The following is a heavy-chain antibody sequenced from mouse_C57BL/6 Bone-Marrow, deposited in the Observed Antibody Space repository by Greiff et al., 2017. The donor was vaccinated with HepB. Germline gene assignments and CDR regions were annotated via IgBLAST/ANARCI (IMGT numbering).Heavy chain of an antibody. CDR2: IDPSDSYT. J-gene: IGHJ1*03. Sequence: VQLQQPGAELVMPGASVKLSCKASGYTFTSYWMHWVKQRPGQGLEWIGEIDPSDSYTNYNQKFKGKSTLTVDKSSSTAYMQLSSLTSEDSAVYYCAREHYGSFPHWYFDVWGTGTTVTVSS. V-gene: IGHV1-69*01. CDR1: GYTFTSYW. D-gene: IGHD1-1*01. CDR3: AREHYGSFPHWYFDV.